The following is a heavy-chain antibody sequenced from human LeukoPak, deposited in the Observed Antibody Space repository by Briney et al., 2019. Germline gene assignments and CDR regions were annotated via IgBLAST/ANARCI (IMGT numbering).Heavy chain of an antibody. Sequence: PSETLSLTSTVSGGSISSYYWSWIRQPPGKGLEWIGYIYYSGSTNYNPSLKSRVTISVDTSKNQFSLKLSSVTAADTAVYYCASLYNSSWYDAFDIWGQGTMVTVSS. J-gene: IGHJ3*02. D-gene: IGHD6-13*01. CDR3: ASLYNSSWYDAFDI. CDR2: IYYSGST. V-gene: IGHV4-59*01. CDR1: GGSISSYY.